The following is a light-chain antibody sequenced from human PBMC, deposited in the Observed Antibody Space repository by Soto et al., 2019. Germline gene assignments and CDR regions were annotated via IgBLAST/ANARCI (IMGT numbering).Light chain of an antibody. CDR3: QQRSNWPIT. Sequence: VVLTQSPATLSLSPGERATLSCRASQSVSSSYLAWYQQKPGLAPRLLIYDASSRATGIPDRFSGSGSGTDFTLTISSLEPEDFALYYCQQRSNWPITFGQGTRLEIK. J-gene: IGKJ5*01. CDR2: DAS. CDR1: QSVSSSY. V-gene: IGKV3D-20*02.